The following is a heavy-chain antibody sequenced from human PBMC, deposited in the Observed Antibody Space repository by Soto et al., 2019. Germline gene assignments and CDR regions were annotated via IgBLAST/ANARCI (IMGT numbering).Heavy chain of an antibody. CDR3: VRTARQGAVAPHWFDR. CDR2: VYYTGST. Sequence: SETLSLTCSVSGGSMRSEGYYWSWIRQAPGKGLEWIGYVYYTGSTYYNPSLMSRLTISVDTSKNQFSLKLTSVTAAETAVYYCVRTARQGAVAPHWFDRWGQGTQVTVSS. CDR1: GGSMRSEGYY. V-gene: IGHV4-30-4*01. D-gene: IGHD2-21*02. J-gene: IGHJ5*02.